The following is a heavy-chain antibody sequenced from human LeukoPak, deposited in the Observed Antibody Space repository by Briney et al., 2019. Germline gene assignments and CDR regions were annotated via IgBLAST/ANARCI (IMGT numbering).Heavy chain of an antibody. Sequence: SETLSLTCAASGGSISSSNWWSWVRQPPGKGLEWIGEIYHSGSTNYNPSLKSRVTISVDKSKNQFSLKLSSVTAADTAVYYCARAYSGILRWFDPWGQGTLVTVSS. CDR3: ARAYSGILRWFDP. J-gene: IGHJ5*02. CDR1: GGSISSSNW. D-gene: IGHD6-13*01. CDR2: IYHSGST. V-gene: IGHV4-4*02.